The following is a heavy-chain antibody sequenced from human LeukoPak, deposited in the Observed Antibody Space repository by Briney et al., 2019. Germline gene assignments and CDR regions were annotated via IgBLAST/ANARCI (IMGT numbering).Heavy chain of an antibody. CDR1: GGSISSSSYY. D-gene: IGHD3-16*01. V-gene: IGHV4-39*07. J-gene: IGHJ1*01. CDR3: ARSFLRYFQH. Sequence: PSETLSLTCTVSGGSISSSSYYWGWIRQPPGKGLECIGSIYYSGSTYYNPSLKSRVTISVDTSKNQFSLKLSSVTAADTAVYYCARSFLRYFQHWGQGTLVTVSS. CDR2: IYYSGST.